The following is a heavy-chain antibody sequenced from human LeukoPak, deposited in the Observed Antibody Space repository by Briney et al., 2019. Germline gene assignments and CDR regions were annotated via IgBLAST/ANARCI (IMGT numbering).Heavy chain of an antibody. Sequence: GGSLRLSCAASGFTFSRYAISWVRQAPGKGLEWVSTISAGGGSTYYADSVKGRFTISRDNSKNTLYPQMNSLRAEDTAVYYCAKVDYGDYGAFDIWGQGTMVTVSS. J-gene: IGHJ3*02. CDR1: GFTFSRYA. CDR3: AKVDYGDYGAFDI. CDR2: ISAGGGST. V-gene: IGHV3-23*01. D-gene: IGHD4-17*01.